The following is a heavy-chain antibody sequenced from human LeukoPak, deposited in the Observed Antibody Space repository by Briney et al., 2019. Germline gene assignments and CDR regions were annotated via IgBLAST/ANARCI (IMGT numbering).Heavy chain of an antibody. Sequence: SETLSLTCAVYGESFSEYYWSWIRQPPGKGLEWIGQINHSGGTNYHPSLKTRVTISHDTSKNQVSLKLRSVTAADTAVYYCAFEGPFSGYAFDPWGQGALVAVSS. CDR1: GESFSEYY. V-gene: IGHV4-34*01. D-gene: IGHD5-12*01. J-gene: IGHJ5*02. CDR2: INHSGGT. CDR3: AFEGPFSGYAFDP.